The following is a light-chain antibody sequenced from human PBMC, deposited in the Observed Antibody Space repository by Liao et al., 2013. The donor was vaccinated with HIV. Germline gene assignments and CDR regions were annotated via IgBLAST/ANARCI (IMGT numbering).Light chain of an antibody. Sequence: SYDLTQPPSVSVSPGQTASITCSGHTLGDKHVSWYQQRPGQSPVLVMYQDTKRPSGIPERFSGSNSGNTATLTISRVEAGDEADYYCQVWDGSSDQAVFGGGTKLTVL. J-gene: IGLJ2*01. CDR2: QDT. CDR3: QVWDGSSDQAV. V-gene: IGLV3-1*01. CDR1: TLGDKH.